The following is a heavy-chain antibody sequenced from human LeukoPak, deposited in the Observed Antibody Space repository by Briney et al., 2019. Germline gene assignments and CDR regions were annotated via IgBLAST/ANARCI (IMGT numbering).Heavy chain of an antibody. J-gene: IGHJ4*02. CDR3: ARALSRGYSGYDYGLGY. Sequence: ASVKVSCKASGYTFINYGVTWVRQAPGQGLEWMGWISASNGNTNYAQKLQGRVTMTTETSTSTAYMELRSLRSDDTAVYHCARALSRGYSGYDYGLGYWGQGTLVTVSS. CDR1: GYTFINYG. V-gene: IGHV1-18*01. CDR2: ISASNGNT. D-gene: IGHD5-12*01.